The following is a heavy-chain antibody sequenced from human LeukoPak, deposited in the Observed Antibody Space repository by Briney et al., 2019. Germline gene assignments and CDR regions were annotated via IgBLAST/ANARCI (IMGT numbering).Heavy chain of an antibody. CDR1: GDTFTGYY. D-gene: IGHD3-10*01. V-gene: IGHV1-2*02. CDR2: INPNSGGT. Sequence: ASVKVSFKASGDTFTGYYMHWVRQAPGQGLAWMGWINPNSGGTNYAQRLQGRVTMTRDTSISTAYMELSRLRSDDTAVYYCARSPGVRGRYYYYYMDVWGKGTTVTVSS. CDR3: ARSPGVRGRYYYYYMDV. J-gene: IGHJ6*03.